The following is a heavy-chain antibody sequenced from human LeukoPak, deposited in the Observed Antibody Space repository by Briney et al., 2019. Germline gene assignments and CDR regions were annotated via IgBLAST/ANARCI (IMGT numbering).Heavy chain of an antibody. J-gene: IGHJ6*02. CDR2: ISGSGDST. CDR1: GFTFSTYA. V-gene: IGHV3-23*01. CDR3: AKDLGIRYYYGMDV. Sequence: GGSLRLSCAASGFTFSTYAVNWVRQAPGKGLEWVSTISGSGDSTYYADSVKSRFTISRDNSKDTLYLQMSSVRAEDTAVYYCAKDLGIRYYYGMDVWGQGTTVTVSS. D-gene: IGHD3-16*01.